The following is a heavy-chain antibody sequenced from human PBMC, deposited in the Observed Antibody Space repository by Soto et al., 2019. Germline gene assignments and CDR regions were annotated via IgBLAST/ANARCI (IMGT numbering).Heavy chain of an antibody. J-gene: IGHJ6*02. D-gene: IGHD6-19*01. V-gene: IGHV1-69*13. CDR3: AKVRYSSPMGYYYGMDV. Sequence: SVKVSCKASRVAFSKFIVTWVRQAPGLGLEWVGGIIPIFGTANYAQKFQGRVTITADESTSTSYMEVNNLRSEDTAVYYCAKVRYSSPMGYYYGMDVWGQGITVTVSS. CDR1: RVAFSKFI. CDR2: IIPIFGTA.